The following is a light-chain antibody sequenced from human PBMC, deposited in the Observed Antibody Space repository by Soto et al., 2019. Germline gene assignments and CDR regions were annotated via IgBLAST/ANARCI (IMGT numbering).Light chain of an antibody. V-gene: IGKV3-15*01. J-gene: IGKJ4*01. CDR2: GAS. Sequence: DIILTQSPAIVSVSPGERATLSCRASRSVSTNLAWYQHKHCQAPRLLIYGASTRVTDIPPRFSGSGSGTEFTLTITYLKSEHLVFYYCQQDDKTVPPVTFGGGTKVEI. CDR1: RSVSTN. CDR3: QQDDKTVPPVT.